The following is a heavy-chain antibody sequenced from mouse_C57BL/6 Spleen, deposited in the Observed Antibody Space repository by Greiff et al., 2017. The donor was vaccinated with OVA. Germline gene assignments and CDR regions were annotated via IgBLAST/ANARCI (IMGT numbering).Heavy chain of an antibody. J-gene: IGHJ3*01. CDR1: GFTFSSYA. D-gene: IGHD3-2*01. Sequence: EVQVVESGEGLVKPGGSLKLSCAASGFTFSSYAMSWVRQTPEKRLEWVAYISSGGDYIYYADTVKGRFTISRDNARNTLYLQMSSLKSEDTAMYYCTGDSSPGFAYWGQGTLVTVSA. CDR3: TGDSSPGFAY. V-gene: IGHV5-9-1*02. CDR2: ISSGGDYI.